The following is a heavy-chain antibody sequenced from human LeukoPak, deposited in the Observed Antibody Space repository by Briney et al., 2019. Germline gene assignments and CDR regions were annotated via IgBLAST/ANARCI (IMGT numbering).Heavy chain of an antibody. CDR3: ARGYKSMAGDY. J-gene: IGHJ4*02. CDR2: IYSDGGST. CDR1: GFTFSRHC. Sequence: GGSLRLSCAASGFTFSRHCMHWVRQAPGKGLVRVSSIYSDGGSTPYADSTAYAHSVKGRFTISRDHAKDTLSLQMDSLRSEDPAVYYCARGYKSMAGDYWGQGTLVTVSS. D-gene: IGHD5-12*01. V-gene: IGHV3-74*01.